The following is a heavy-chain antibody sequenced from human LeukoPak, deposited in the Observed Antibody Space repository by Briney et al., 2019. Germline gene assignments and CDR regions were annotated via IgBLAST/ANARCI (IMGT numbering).Heavy chain of an antibody. CDR3: ARAIGSRGDGSQPFDY. D-gene: IGHD5-24*01. J-gene: IGHJ4*02. CDR1: GGSISSSSYY. CDR2: IYYSGST. V-gene: IGHV4-39*07. Sequence: SETLSLTCTVSGGSISSSSYYWGWIRQPPGKGLEWIGSIYYSGSTYYNPSLKSRVTISIDTSKNQFSLKLSSVTAADTAVYYCARAIGSRGDGSQPFDYWGQGTLVTVSS.